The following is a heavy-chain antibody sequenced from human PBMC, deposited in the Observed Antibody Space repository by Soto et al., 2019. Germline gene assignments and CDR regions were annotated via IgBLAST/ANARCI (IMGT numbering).Heavy chain of an antibody. CDR1: GFTFSSYW. V-gene: IGHV3-74*01. CDR3: VRSTGDVLGLGY. Sequence: EVQLVESGGGLVQPGGSLRLSCAASGFTFSSYWMHWVRQAPGKGVVWVSHINNDGSGTTYADSVKGRFTVSRDNAKSTLYLQMNSLRAEDTAVYYCVRSTGDVLGLGYWGQGTLVTVSS. CDR2: INNDGSGT. J-gene: IGHJ4*02. D-gene: IGHD3-16*01.